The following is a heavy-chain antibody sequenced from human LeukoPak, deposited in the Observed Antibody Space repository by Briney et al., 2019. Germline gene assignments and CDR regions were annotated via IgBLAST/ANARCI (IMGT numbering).Heavy chain of an antibody. CDR3: ARGRSSGWYQDVDY. J-gene: IGHJ4*02. CDR2: ISYDGSNK. CDR1: GFTFSSYA. Sequence: GGSLRLSCAASGFTFSSYAMHWVRQAPGKGLEWVAVISYDGSNKYYADSVKGRFTISRDNSKNTLYLQMNSLRAEDTAVYYCARGRSSGWYQDVDYWGQGTLVTVSS. D-gene: IGHD6-19*01. V-gene: IGHV3-30*04.